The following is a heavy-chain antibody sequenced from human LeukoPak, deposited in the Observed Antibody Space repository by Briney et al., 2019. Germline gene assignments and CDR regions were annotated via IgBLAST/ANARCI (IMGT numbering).Heavy chain of an antibody. CDR2: ISGSGDKS. CDR1: GFTFSLYG. J-gene: IGHJ4*02. D-gene: IGHD3-22*01. V-gene: IGHV3-23*01. CDR3: ANPSSGYYQ. Sequence: GESLRLSCVASGFTFSLYGMSWVRQAPGKGLEWVSSISGSGDKSDHADSVKGRFTISRDNSKNTLYLQMNSLRAEDTAVYYCANPSSGYYQWGQGTLVTVSS.